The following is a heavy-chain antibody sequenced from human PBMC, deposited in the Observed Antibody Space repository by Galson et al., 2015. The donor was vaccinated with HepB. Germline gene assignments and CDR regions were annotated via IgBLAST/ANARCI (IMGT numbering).Heavy chain of an antibody. D-gene: IGHD6-19*01. Sequence: SLRLSCAASGFTFSGYYMSWIRQAPGKGLEWVSYISNSAGYANYVDSVKGRFSISRDNSKNTLYLQMNSLRAEDTAVYYCARDKLATVAGTGYFQHWGQGTLVTVSS. J-gene: IGHJ1*01. V-gene: IGHV3-11*06. CDR2: ISNSAGYA. CDR3: ARDKLATVAGTGYFQH. CDR1: GFTFSGYY.